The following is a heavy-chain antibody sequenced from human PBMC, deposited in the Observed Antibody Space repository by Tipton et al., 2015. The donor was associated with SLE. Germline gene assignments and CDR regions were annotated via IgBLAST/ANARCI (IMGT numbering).Heavy chain of an antibody. J-gene: IGHJ4*02. CDR3: ARQGGQWLDFDY. V-gene: IGHV4-59*08. CDR1: GGSISSYY. D-gene: IGHD6-19*01. Sequence: LSLTCTVSGGSISSYYWSWIRQPPGKGLEWIGHIYYSGSTNYNPSLKSRVTISLDTSKNQFSLKLSSVTAADTAVYYCARQGGQWLDFDYWGQGTLVTVSS. CDR2: IYYSGST.